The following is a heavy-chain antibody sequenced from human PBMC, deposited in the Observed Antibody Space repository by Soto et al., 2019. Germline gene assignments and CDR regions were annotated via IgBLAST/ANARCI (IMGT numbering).Heavy chain of an antibody. V-gene: IGHV1-18*01. Sequence: GASVKVSCKASGYTFTSYGISWVRQAPGQGLEWMGWISAYNGNTNYAQKLQGRVTMTTDTSTSTAYMELRSLRSDDTAVYYCASLPSGYYGSGLDPWGQGTLVTVSS. CDR3: ASLPSGYYGSGLDP. CDR1: GYTFTSYG. CDR2: ISAYNGNT. J-gene: IGHJ5*02. D-gene: IGHD3-10*01.